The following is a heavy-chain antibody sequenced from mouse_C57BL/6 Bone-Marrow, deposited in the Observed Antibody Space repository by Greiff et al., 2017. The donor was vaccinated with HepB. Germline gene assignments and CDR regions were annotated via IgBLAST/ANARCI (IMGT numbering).Heavy chain of an antibody. CDR2: ISYDGSN. J-gene: IGHJ2*01. CDR1: GYSITSGYY. Sequence: EVQLQESGPGLVKPSQSLSLTCSVTGYSITSGYYWYWIRQFPGNKLEWMGYISYDGSNKSNPSLKNRISIARDTSKNQFFLKLNSVTAEDTATYYCARSLRWGLYIDYWGQGTTLTVSS. D-gene: IGHD1-1*01. CDR3: ARSLRWGLYIDY. V-gene: IGHV3-6*01.